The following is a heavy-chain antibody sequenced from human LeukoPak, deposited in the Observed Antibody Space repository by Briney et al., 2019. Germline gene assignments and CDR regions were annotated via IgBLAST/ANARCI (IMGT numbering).Heavy chain of an antibody. CDR2: ISGSGGTT. J-gene: IGHJ4*02. CDR3: SKTVSGWNYFDY. D-gene: IGHD6-19*01. V-gene: IGHV3-23*01. CDR1: GFTFSSYA. Sequence: PGGSLRLSCTASGFTFSSYAMNWVRQAPGKGLEWISAISGSGGTTYYADSVKGRFTISRDNSKNTLYLQMNSLRAEDTALHYCSKTVSGWNYFDYWGQGTLVTVSS.